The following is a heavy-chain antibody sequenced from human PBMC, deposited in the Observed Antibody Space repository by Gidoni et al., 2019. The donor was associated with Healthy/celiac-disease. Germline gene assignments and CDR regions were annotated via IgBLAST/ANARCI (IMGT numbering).Heavy chain of an antibody. Sequence: QVQLQESGPGLVKPSETLSLTCTVSGGSISSYYWSWIRQPPGKGLEWIGYIYYSGSTNYNPSLKSRVTISVDTSKNQFSLKLSSVTAADTAVYYCARAYCGGDCHTHAWWYYYYYGMDVWGQGTTVTVSS. CDR1: GGSISSYY. D-gene: IGHD2-21*02. J-gene: IGHJ6*02. CDR3: ARAYCGGDCHTHAWWYYYYYGMDV. CDR2: IYYSGST. V-gene: IGHV4-59*01.